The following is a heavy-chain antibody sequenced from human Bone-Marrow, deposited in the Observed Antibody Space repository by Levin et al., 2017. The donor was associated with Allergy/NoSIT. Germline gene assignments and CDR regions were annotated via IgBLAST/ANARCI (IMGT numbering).Heavy chain of an antibody. Sequence: ASVKVSCKASGYTFTDYYIYWVRQAPGPGLEWMGWINPNRGGTNFARKFQGRVTMTRDTSVSTAYMELSRLTSDDTAVYYCARVRQPQICYYGMDVWGQGTAVTVSS. CDR2: INPNRGGT. CDR3: ARVRQPQICYYGMDV. J-gene: IGHJ6*02. V-gene: IGHV1-2*02. D-gene: IGHD4/OR15-4a*01. CDR1: GYTFTDYY.